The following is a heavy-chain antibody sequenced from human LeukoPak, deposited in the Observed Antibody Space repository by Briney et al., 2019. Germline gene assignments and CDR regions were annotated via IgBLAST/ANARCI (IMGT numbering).Heavy chain of an antibody. V-gene: IGHV4-4*07. D-gene: IGHD3-22*01. CDR3: AGDDSSRDDSGGYHY. J-gene: IGHJ4*02. CDR2: IHLSGST. CDR1: GDYINSYH. Sequence: PSQTLSLTCTVSGDYINSYHWSWIRHPAAQGREWIGRIHLSGSTNYNPSLRGRVDISMDNSKNQFSLTLKTVTAADTAGYYCAGDDSSRDDSGGYHYWGQGPLVTVSS.